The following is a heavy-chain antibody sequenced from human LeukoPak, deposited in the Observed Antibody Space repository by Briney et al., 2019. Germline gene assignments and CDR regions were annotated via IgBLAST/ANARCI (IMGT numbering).Heavy chain of an antibody. J-gene: IGHJ3*02. Sequence: ASVKVSCKASGYTFTSFGISWVRQAPGQGLEWMGWISAYNGDTNYAQKLQGRVTMTTDTSTSTAYMELRSLRSDDSAVYYCARDRDTIPLPQGAFDIWGQGTMVTVSS. CDR3: ARDRDTIPLPQGAFDI. CDR1: GYTFTSFG. CDR2: ISAYNGDT. V-gene: IGHV1-18*01. D-gene: IGHD3-9*01.